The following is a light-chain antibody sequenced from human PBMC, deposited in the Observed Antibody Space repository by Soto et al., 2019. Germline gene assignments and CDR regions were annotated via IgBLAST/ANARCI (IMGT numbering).Light chain of an antibody. Sequence: EIMSTQSPATLSVSPGERATLSYRASQSLSSNLAWYQQKHRQAPPILIYGASTRATGIPARLSGSGSGTEFTLPISSMQSEDFAVYYCQQYNNWHPIAFGQGTRLEI. CDR3: QQYNNWHPIA. V-gene: IGKV3-15*01. CDR1: QSLSSN. J-gene: IGKJ5*01. CDR2: GAS.